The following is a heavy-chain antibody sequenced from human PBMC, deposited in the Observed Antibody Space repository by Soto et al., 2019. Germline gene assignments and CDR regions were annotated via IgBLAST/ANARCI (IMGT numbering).Heavy chain of an antibody. J-gene: IGHJ3*02. CDR1: DASISSSNW. Sequence: QVQLQESGPGLVKPSGTLSLICTVSDASISSSNWWRWVRQPPGKGLEWIGEIYHTGNSNYNPSCRSRVTMSVDKSKNQLSLKLRSVTAADTAVYYCASIGAGVTSAFDIWGQGTMVTVSS. CDR3: ASIGAGVTSAFDI. V-gene: IGHV4-4*02. CDR2: IYHTGNS. D-gene: IGHD2-21*02.